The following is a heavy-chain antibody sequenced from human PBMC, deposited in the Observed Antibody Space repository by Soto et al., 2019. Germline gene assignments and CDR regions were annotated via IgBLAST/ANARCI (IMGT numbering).Heavy chain of an antibody. D-gene: IGHD6-6*01. CDR3: ARERSPIAARRVWFDP. CDR1: GGTFSSYA. CDR2: IIPIFGTA. V-gene: IGHV1-69*13. Sequence: VASVKVSCKASGGTFSSYAISWVRQAPGQGLDWMGGIIPIFGTANYAQKFQGRVTITADESTSTAYMELSSLSSEDTAVYYCARERSPIAARRVWFDPWGQGTLVTVSS. J-gene: IGHJ5*02.